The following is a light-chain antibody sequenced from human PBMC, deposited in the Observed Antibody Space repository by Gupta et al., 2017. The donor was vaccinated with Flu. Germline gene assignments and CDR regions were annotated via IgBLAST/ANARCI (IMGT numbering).Light chain of an antibody. J-gene: IGKJ1*01. CDR2: GAT. V-gene: IGKV3-20*01. Sequence: EIVLTQSPGTLSLSTGERATLSCRASKSVSKAYLAWFQQKPGQAPRLLIHGATSRATGVPDRFSGSGSGTDFTLTVSRLEPEDFAVYYCQQYGSSPWTFGQGTKVEIK. CDR3: QQYGSSPWT. CDR1: KSVSKAY.